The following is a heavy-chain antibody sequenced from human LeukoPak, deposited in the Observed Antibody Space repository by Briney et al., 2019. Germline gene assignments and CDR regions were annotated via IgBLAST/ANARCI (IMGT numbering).Heavy chain of an antibody. CDR2: MNPNSGNT. Sequence: ASVKVSCKASGYTFTSYDINWVRQAPGQGLEWMGWMNPNSGNTDYAQKFQGTVTITRNTSLSTAYMELSSLRSGDTAVYYCARGRALRFLEWLPEGRSSSFGYWGQGTLVTVSS. V-gene: IGHV1-8*03. CDR1: GYTFTSYD. J-gene: IGHJ4*02. CDR3: ARGRALRFLEWLPEGRSSSFGY. D-gene: IGHD3-3*01.